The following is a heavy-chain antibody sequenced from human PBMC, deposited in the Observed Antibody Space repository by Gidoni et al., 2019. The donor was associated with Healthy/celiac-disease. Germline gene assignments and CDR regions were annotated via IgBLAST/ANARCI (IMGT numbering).Heavy chain of an antibody. V-gene: IGHV3-23*01. CDR3: AKDIDGYSSSWYFAFDI. J-gene: IGHJ3*02. CDR1: GFPFSSYA. CDR2: ISGSGGST. D-gene: IGHD6-13*01. Sequence: EVQLLESGGGLVQPGGSLRLSCAASGFPFSSYAMSWVRQAPGKGLEWVSAISGSGGSTYYADSVKGRFTISRDNSKNTLYLQMNSLRAEDTAVYYCAKDIDGYSSSWYFAFDIWGQGTMVTVSS.